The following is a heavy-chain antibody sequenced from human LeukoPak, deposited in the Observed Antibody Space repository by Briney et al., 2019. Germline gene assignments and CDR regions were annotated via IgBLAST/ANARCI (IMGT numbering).Heavy chain of an antibody. CDR1: GYTFPNYD. J-gene: IGHJ3*01. Sequence: RASVKVSCKTSGYTFPNYDIYWVRQAPGQGLECMGWISGCTGDTKYAQILQGRFTVTTDTSTSTAYMELRSLTYDDTAVYYCARAGYCGDGGCRGGSAFDVWGQGTMVTVSS. CDR2: ISGCTGDT. V-gene: IGHV1-18*01. CDR3: ARAGYCGDGGCRGGSAFDV. D-gene: IGHD2-15*01.